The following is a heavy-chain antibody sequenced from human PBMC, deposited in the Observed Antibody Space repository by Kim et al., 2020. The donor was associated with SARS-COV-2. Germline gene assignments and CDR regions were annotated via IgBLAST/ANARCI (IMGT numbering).Heavy chain of an antibody. J-gene: IGHJ3*02. CDR3: VRDRMGGAFDM. CDR1: GFTFSAYD. Sequence: GSLRLSCATSGFTFSAYDMNFFFLSHFNLLEWLSFITKSSTTIYYADSVEGRFTISRDNSKNSLFLQMNSLRDEDTALYYCVRDRMGGAFDMWGQGTMVTVSS. V-gene: IGHV3-48*02. CDR2: ITKSSTTI. D-gene: IGHD3-16*01.